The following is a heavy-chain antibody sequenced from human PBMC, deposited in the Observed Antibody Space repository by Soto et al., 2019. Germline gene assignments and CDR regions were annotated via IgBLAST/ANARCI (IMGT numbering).Heavy chain of an antibody. V-gene: IGHV3-66*01. J-gene: IGHJ4*02. CDR1: GFTVSSNY. CDR2: IYSGGST. CDR3: AGTRSLAY. Sequence: EVQLVESGGGLVQPGGSLTLSCAASGFTVSSNYMTWVRQAPGKGLEWVSLIYSGGSTYYADSVKGRFTISRDNSKNTLYLQMNRLRAEDTAVYYCAGTRSLAYWGQGTLVTVSS.